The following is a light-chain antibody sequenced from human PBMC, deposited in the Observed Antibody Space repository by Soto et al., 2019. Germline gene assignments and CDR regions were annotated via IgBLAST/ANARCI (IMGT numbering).Light chain of an antibody. CDR2: DVS. V-gene: IGKV3-20*01. Sequence: EIVLTHSPCTLSVSPGERATRSCRASQSVSRSLTWYQQKPGQAPRLLIYDVSSRATGIPDRFSGGGSGTDFTLTISRLEPEDFAVYYCQQYGSSPSFGQGTRLEIK. CDR3: QQYGSSPS. J-gene: IGKJ5*01. CDR1: QSVSRS.